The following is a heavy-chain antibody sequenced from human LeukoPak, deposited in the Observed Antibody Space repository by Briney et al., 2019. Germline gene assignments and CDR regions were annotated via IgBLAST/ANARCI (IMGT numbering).Heavy chain of an antibody. CDR1: GGSISSYY. Sequence: SETLSLTCTVSGGSISSYYWSWIRQSAGKGLEWIGRIYTSGSTNYNPSFKSRVTMSVDTSKNQFSLKLSSVTAADTAVYYCASMKYSSSWFWFDYWGQGTLVTVSS. CDR2: IYTSGST. V-gene: IGHV4-4*07. CDR3: ASMKYSSSWFWFDY. J-gene: IGHJ4*02. D-gene: IGHD6-13*01.